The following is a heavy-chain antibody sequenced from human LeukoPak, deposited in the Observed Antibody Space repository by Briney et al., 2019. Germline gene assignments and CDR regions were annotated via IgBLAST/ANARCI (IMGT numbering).Heavy chain of an antibody. J-gene: IGHJ3*02. V-gene: IGHV4-59*01. CDR3: ASLDFWSGYLSLEGDAFDI. CDR2: IYYSGST. CDR1: GGSISSYY. D-gene: IGHD3-3*01. Sequence: SETLSLTCTVSGGSISSYYWSWIRQPPGKGLEWIGYIYYSGSTNYNPSLKSQVTISVDTSKNQFSLKLSSVTAADTAVYYCASLDFWSGYLSLEGDAFDIWGQGTMVTVSS.